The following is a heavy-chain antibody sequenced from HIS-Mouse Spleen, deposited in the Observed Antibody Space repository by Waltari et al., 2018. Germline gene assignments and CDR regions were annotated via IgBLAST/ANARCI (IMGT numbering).Heavy chain of an antibody. CDR2: MNPTRGGT. CDR1: GYTFTGYY. CDR3: AREDGIVVVPAAMRYYYYGMDV. Sequence: QVQLVQSGAEVKKPGASVKVSCKASGYTFTGYYMHWVRQAPGQGLEWMGRMNPTRGGTNNAQKFQGRVRTTRDPSISPAYMGLSRLRSDDTAVYYCAREDGIVVVPAAMRYYYYGMDVWGQGTTVTVSS. V-gene: IGHV1-2*06. D-gene: IGHD2-2*01. J-gene: IGHJ6*02.